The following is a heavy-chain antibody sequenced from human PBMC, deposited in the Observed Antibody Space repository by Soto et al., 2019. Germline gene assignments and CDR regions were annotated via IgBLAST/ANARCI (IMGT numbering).Heavy chain of an antibody. CDR1: GVSISDTSYY. CDR3: ARHGSH. J-gene: IGHJ4*02. V-gene: IGHV4-39*01. CDR2: IYFSGTT. Sequence: PSETLSLTCNVSGVSISDTSYYWGWIRQPPGKGLEWIGTIYFSGTTFYNPSLKSRLTISVDTSKNQFSLRLSSMTDADTAVYYCARHGSHWGQGTLVTVYS.